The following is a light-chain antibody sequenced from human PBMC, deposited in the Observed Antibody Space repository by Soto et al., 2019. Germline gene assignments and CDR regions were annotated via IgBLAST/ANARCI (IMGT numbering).Light chain of an antibody. Sequence: DIQMTQSPSTLSASVGDRVTITCRASQSISSWLAWYQQKPGKTPKVLIYIASSLESGVPSRFSGSGSGTECTLTISSLQPDDFATYFCQQYNSYPWTFGQGTKVEIK. CDR1: QSISSW. J-gene: IGKJ1*01. V-gene: IGKV1-5*03. CDR3: QQYNSYPWT. CDR2: IAS.